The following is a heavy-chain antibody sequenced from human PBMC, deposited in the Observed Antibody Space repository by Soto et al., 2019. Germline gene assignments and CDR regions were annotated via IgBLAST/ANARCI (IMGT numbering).Heavy chain of an antibody. D-gene: IGHD3-3*01. V-gene: IGHV4-31*03. CDR2: IYYSGST. CDR3: ARYYYDFWSGHLDY. Sequence: PSETLSLTCTVSGGSISSGGYYWSWIRQHPGKGLEWIGYIYYSGSTYYNPSLESRVTISVDTSKNQFSLKLSSVTAADTAVYYCARYYYDFWSGHLDYWGQGTLVTVSS. CDR1: GGSISSGGYY. J-gene: IGHJ4*02.